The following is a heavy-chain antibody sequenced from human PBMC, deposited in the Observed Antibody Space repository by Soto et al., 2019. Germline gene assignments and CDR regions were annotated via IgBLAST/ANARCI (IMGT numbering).Heavy chain of an antibody. D-gene: IGHD6-25*01. J-gene: IGHJ4*02. CDR2: IYYSGSDSGST. CDR3: TRGGGDF. CDR1: GGSINTYY. V-gene: IGHV4-59*01. Sequence: QVQLQESGPGLVKPSETLSLTCTVSGGSINTYYWSWIRQPPGKGLEWIGYIYYSGSDSGSTNYIPSLNSRVTISVDTSKNQFSLRLTSVTAADTAVYFCTRGGGDFWGQGTLVTVSS.